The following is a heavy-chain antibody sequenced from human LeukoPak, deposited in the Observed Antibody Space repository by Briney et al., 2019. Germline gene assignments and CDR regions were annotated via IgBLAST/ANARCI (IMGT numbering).Heavy chain of an antibody. CDR1: GFTFSAYE. CDR3: ARDRDGYNSFDI. J-gene: IGHJ3*02. CDR2: ISRSGSTI. V-gene: IGHV3-48*03. Sequence: GGSLRLSCAASGFTFSAYEMNWVRQALGKGLEWVSYISRSGSTIYYADSVKGRFTISRDNAKNSLSLQMNSLRAEDTAVYYCARDRDGYNSFDIWGQGTMVTVSS. D-gene: IGHD5-24*01.